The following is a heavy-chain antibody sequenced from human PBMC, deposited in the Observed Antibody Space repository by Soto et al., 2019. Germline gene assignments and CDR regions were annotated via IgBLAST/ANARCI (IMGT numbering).Heavy chain of an antibody. CDR1: GLTFSTYA. J-gene: IGHJ4*02. Sequence: QVQLVESGGGVVQPGGSLRLSCAASGLTFSTYAMHWVRQAPGKGLEWVAVISYDGSNKYYADSVKGRFTLSRDNSKNTLYLQMNSLRAEDTAVYYCAKPHYRYDDFWSGYYPFDYWGQGTLVTVSS. V-gene: IGHV3-30-3*01. D-gene: IGHD3-3*01. CDR2: ISYDGSNK. CDR3: AKPHYRYDDFWSGYYPFDY.